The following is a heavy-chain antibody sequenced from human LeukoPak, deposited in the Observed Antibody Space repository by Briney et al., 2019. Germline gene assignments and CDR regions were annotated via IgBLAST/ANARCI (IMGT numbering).Heavy chain of an antibody. V-gene: IGHV3-30*18. CDR3: AKDRGIAVAGNEATDY. CDR1: GFTFSSYG. D-gene: IGHD6-19*01. J-gene: IGHJ4*02. Sequence: PGGSLRLSCAASGFTFSSYGMHWVRQAPGKGLEWVAVISYDGSNKYYADSVKGRFTISRDNSKNTLYLQMNSLRAEDTAVYYCAKDRGIAVAGNEATDYRGQGTLVTVSS. CDR2: ISYDGSNK.